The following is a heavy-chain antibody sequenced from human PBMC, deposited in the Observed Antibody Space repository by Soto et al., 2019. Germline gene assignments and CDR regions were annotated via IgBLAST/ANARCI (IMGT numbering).Heavy chain of an antibody. V-gene: IGHV1-46*01. CDR3: ARDEGIAARPVGLDY. Sequence: ASVKVSCTASGYTFTSYYMHWVLQAPGQGLEWMGIINPSGGSTSYAQKFQGRVTMTRDTSTSTVYMELSSLRSEDTAVYYCARDEGIAARPVGLDYWGQGTLVTVSS. J-gene: IGHJ4*02. D-gene: IGHD6-6*01. CDR2: INPSGGST. CDR1: GYTFTSYY.